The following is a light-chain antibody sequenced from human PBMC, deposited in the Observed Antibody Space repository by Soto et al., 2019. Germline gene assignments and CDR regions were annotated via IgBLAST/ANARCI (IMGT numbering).Light chain of an antibody. CDR2: LAS. CDR3: QQYGTSPPWT. V-gene: IGKV3-20*01. J-gene: IGKJ1*01. CDR1: ERVSASY. Sequence: EVVLTQSPDTLSLSPGDRATLSCRASERVSASYIAWYQQKPGQAPRLLIYLASSRATGIPDRFSGSGSGTDFTLTISRLEPEDFAVYFCQQYGTSPPWTFGLGTKVEIK.